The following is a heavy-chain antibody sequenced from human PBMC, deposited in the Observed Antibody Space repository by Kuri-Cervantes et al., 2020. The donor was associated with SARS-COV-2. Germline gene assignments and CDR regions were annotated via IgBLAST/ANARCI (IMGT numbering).Heavy chain of an antibody. D-gene: IGHD3-22*01. V-gene: IGHV4-39*01. J-gene: IGHJ6*02. Sequence: SETLSLTCSVSGGSISSRSYYWGWIRQLPGKGLEWIGSIYYSGSTNYNPTLKSRVTISVDTSTNQFFLNLTSVTAADTAVYYCARQGGYYGMDVWGQGTTVTVSS. CDR3: ARQGGYYGMDV. CDR2: IYYSGST. CDR1: GGSISSRSYY.